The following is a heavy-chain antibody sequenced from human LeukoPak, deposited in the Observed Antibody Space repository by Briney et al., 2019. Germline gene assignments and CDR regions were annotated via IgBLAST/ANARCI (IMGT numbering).Heavy chain of an antibody. CDR3: AREGPSVTPYY. D-gene: IGHD4-17*01. Sequence: GGSLRPSCAASGFKFSSNWMSWVRQAPGKGLEWVANIKQDGSEQHYVDSVKGRFTISRDNAKNSLYLQMNSLRAEDTAVYYCAREGPSVTPYYWGQGTLVTVSS. CDR2: IKQDGSEQ. CDR1: GFKFSSNW. J-gene: IGHJ4*02. V-gene: IGHV3-7*01.